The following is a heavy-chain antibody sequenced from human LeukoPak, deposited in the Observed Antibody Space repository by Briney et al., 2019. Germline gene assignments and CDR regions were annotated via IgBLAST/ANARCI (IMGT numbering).Heavy chain of an antibody. D-gene: IGHD5-12*01. Sequence: SSVKVSCKASGGTFSSYAIRWVRQAPGQGLEWMGRIIPILGIANYAQKFQGRVTITADKSTSTAYMELSSLRSEDTAVYYCARVAGGYNQYYFDYWGQGTLVTVSS. CDR3: ARVAGGYNQYYFDY. J-gene: IGHJ4*02. V-gene: IGHV1-69*04. CDR2: IIPILGIA. CDR1: GGTFSSYA.